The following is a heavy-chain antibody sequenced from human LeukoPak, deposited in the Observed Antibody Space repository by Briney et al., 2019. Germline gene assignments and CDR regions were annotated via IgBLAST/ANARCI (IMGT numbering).Heavy chain of an antibody. D-gene: IGHD1-26*01. J-gene: IGHJ3*02. CDR1: GGSISSGGYY. V-gene: IGHV4-31*03. Sequence: SQTLSLTCTVSGGSISSGGYYWSWIRQHPGKGLEWIGDIYYSGSTYYNPSLKSRVTISVDTSKNQFSLKLSSVTAADTAVYYCARERSGEHAFDIWSQGTMVAVSS. CDR3: ARERSGEHAFDI. CDR2: IYYSGST.